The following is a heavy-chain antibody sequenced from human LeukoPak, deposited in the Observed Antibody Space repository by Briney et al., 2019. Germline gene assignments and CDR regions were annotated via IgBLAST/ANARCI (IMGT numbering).Heavy chain of an antibody. CDR3: ASASSHRIAAGGDY. D-gene: IGHD6-13*01. CDR1: GFTFSSYA. J-gene: IGHJ4*02. V-gene: IGHV3-23*01. CDR2: IVDTGDGT. Sequence: PGGSLGLSCAASGFTFSSYAMSWVRQAPGKGLEWVSTIVDTGDGTFYADSVKGRFTISRDNAKNTLYLQMNSLRAEDTAVYYCASASSHRIAAGGDYWGQGTLVTVSS.